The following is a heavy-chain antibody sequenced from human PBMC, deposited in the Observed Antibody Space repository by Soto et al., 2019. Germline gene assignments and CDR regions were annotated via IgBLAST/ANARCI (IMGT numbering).Heavy chain of an antibody. J-gene: IGHJ4*02. V-gene: IGHV3-23*01. CDR3: ARGGGYCTPTSCAIDS. Sequence: EVQLLESGGGLVQPGGSLRLSCVASRFSFSSYEKSWVRQAAGKGLEWVSRVSLTGDRTNYAGSVKGRFTVSRDNFKNTLYLEMDSLRPEDTAIYYCARGGGYCTPTSCAIDSWGRGTPVTVSS. D-gene: IGHD2-8*01. CDR2: VSLTGDRT. CDR1: RFSFSSYE.